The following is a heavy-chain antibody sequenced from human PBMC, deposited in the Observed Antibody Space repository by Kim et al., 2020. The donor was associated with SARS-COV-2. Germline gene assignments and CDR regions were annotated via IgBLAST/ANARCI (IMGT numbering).Heavy chain of an antibody. CDR1: GFNFAGYD. J-gene: IGHJ4*02. CDR2: ISVAVDM. V-gene: IGHV3-23*01. Sequence: GGSLRLSCAASGFNFAGYDMSWVRQTPGKGLEWVSTISVAVDMVYAKFVKGRFAISRDHSRETLRLQMTRLTVDDTAIYYCVPDPNGTFYWGRGTLVTVSS. CDR3: VPDPNGTFY.